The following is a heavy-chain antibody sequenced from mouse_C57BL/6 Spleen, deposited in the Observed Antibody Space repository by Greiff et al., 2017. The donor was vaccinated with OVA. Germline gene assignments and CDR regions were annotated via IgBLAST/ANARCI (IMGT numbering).Heavy chain of an antibody. D-gene: IGHD1-1*01. V-gene: IGHV1-53*01. CDR2: INPSNGGT. J-gene: IGHJ1*03. Sequence: VQLQQPGTELVKPGASVKLSCKASGYTFTSYWMHWVKQRPGQGLEWIGNINPSNGGTNYNEKFKSKATLTVDKSSSTAYMQLRSLTSEDSAVFYCARPPYYGSSNWYFDVWGTGTTVTVSS. CDR1: GYTFTSYW. CDR3: ARPPYYGSSNWYFDV.